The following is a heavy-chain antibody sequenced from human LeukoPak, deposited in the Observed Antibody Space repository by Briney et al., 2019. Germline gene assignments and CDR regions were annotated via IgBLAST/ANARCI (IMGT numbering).Heavy chain of an antibody. CDR1: GFTFSSYG. CDR3: AKDRVGATSVPNAY. D-gene: IGHD1-26*01. V-gene: IGHV3-33*06. Sequence: GGSLRLSCAASGFTFSSYGMHWVRQAPGKGLEWVAVIWYDGSNKYYADSVKGRFTISRDNSKNTLYLQMNSLRAEDTAVYYCAKDRVGATSVPNAYWGQGTLVTVSS. CDR2: IWYDGSNK. J-gene: IGHJ4*02.